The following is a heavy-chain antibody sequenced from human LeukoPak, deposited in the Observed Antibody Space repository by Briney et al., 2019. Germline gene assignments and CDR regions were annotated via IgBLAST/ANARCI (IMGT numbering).Heavy chain of an antibody. D-gene: IGHD3-9*01. CDR2: ISYDGSNK. CDR3: ARDRHYDILTGYNFDY. J-gene: IGHJ4*02. Sequence: GGSLRLSCAASGFTFSSYAMHWVRQAPGKGLEWVAVISYDGSNKYYADSVKGRFTISRDNSKNTLYLQMNSLRAEDTAVYYCARDRHYDILTGYNFDYWGQGTLVTVSS. V-gene: IGHV3-30-3*01. CDR1: GFTFSSYA.